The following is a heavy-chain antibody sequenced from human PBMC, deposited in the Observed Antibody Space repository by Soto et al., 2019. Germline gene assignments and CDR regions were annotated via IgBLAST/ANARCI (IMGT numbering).Heavy chain of an antibody. D-gene: IGHD3-10*01. Sequence: RLSCASSGFTFSIYGMHRFRQAPGEGLEWVAVMSYAGSNKYYADPVKGRFIISRDNSKNTLYLQMKGLRXGDTAVYYCAKDTDYGGMDVWGQGTTVTVS. CDR2: MSYAGSNK. V-gene: IGHV3-30*18. J-gene: IGHJ6*02. CDR3: AKDTDYGGMDV. CDR1: GFTFSIYG.